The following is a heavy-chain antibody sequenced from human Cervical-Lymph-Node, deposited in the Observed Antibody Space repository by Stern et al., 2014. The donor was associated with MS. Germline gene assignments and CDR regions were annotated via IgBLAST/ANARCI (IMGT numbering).Heavy chain of an antibody. CDR1: GYSFTIYY. V-gene: IGHV5-51*01. Sequence: VQLVQSGAEVKKPGESLKISCKLSGYSFTIYYIAWVRQMPGKGLEWMGVIYPYDSATTYSPSFQGQVTISADKSITTACLQWSSLRASDTAMYYCARHVQGFDYWGQGTLVTVSS. J-gene: IGHJ4*02. CDR2: IYPYDSAT. CDR3: ARHVQGFDY.